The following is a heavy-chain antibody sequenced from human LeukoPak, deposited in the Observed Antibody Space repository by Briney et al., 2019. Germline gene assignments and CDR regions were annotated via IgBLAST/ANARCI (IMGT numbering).Heavy chain of an antibody. CDR1: GFTFSNAW. CDR3: TTDLVPAARRGY. J-gene: IGHJ4*02. V-gene: IGHV3-15*01. CDR2: IKSKTDGGTT. Sequence: KSGGSLRLSCAASGFTFSNAWMSWVRQAPGKGLEWVGRIKSKTDGGTTDYAAPVKGRFTISRDDSKNTLYLQMNSLKTEDTAVYYCTTDLVPAARRGYWGQGTLVTVSS. D-gene: IGHD2-2*01.